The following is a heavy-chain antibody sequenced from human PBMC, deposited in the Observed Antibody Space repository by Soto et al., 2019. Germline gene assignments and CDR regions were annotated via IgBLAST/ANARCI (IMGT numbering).Heavy chain of an antibody. CDR2: ISYDGSNK. J-gene: IGHJ4*02. V-gene: IGHV3-30*03. Sequence: GGSLRLSCAASGFTFSSYGMHWVRQAPGKGLEWVAVISYDGSNKYYADSAKGRFTISRDNSKNTLYLQMNSLRAEDTAVYYCAPWFGAFDYWGQGTLVTVSS. D-gene: IGHD3-10*01. CDR3: APWFGAFDY. CDR1: GFTFSSYG.